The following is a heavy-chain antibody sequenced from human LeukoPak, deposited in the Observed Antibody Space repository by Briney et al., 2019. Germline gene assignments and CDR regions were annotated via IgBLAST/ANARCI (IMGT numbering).Heavy chain of an antibody. V-gene: IGHV3-7*01. Sequence: PGGSLRLSCEASGFTFTKFWMSWVRQAPGKGLEWVANIQEDGKKENYVDSVKGRFTISRDNAKNSLYLQMNSLRAEDTAVYYCARERYYYDSSGYLPSYYYYMDVWGKGTTVTVSS. CDR1: GFTFTKFW. J-gene: IGHJ6*03. CDR3: ARERYYYDSSGYLPSYYYYMDV. CDR2: IQEDGKKE. D-gene: IGHD3-22*01.